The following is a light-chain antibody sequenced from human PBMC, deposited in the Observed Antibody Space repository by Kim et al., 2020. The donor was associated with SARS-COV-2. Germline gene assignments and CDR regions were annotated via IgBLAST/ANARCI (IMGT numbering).Light chain of an antibody. CDR3: CSYAGSSTLL. Sequence: GQSITISCPGTSSDVGSYNLVSWYQQHPGKAPKFFIFEVNKRPSGVSNRFSGSKSGNTASLTISGLQAEDEADYYCCSYAGSSTLLFGGGTQLTVL. CDR2: EVN. V-gene: IGLV2-23*01. J-gene: IGLJ2*01. CDR1: SSDVGSYNL.